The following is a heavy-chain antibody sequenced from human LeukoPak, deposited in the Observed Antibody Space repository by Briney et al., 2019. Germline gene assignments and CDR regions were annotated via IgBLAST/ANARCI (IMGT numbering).Heavy chain of an antibody. CDR3: AKSEVRDFWSGVTAYFDY. J-gene: IGHJ4*02. D-gene: IGHD3-3*01. CDR2: ISYDGSNK. Sequence: GGSLRLSCAVSGFTFSSYGMHWVRQAPGKGLEWVAVISYDGSNKYYADSVKGRFTISRDNSKNTLYLQMNSLRAEDTAVYYCAKSEVRDFWSGVTAYFDYWGQGTLVTVSS. V-gene: IGHV3-30*18. CDR1: GFTFSSYG.